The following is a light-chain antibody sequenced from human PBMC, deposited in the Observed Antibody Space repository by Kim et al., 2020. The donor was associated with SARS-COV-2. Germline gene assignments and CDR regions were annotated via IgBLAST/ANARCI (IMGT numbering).Light chain of an antibody. CDR1: QSVSSK. CDR2: DAS. CDR3: QHYHGWWT. V-gene: IGKV3-15*01. Sequence: DIVMTQSPATLSVSPGERATLSCRASQSVSSKLAWYQQKPGQAPRLLIYDASTRATGIPARFSGSGSGTEFTLTISSLQSEDFAVYYCQHYHGWWTFGQGTKVDI. J-gene: IGKJ1*01.